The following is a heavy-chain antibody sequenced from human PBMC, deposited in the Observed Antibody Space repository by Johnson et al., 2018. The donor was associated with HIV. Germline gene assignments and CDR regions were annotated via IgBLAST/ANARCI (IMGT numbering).Heavy chain of an antibody. Sequence: QVQLVESGGGVVQPGRSLRLTCAASGFTFSMSAMHWVRQAPGKGLEWVTFIHYDGSNKYYADSVKGRFTISRDNSKNTLHLQMNNVRAEDTAIYYCARSESGYDAFDIWGQGTMVSVSS. CDR2: IHYDGSNK. D-gene: IGHD5-12*01. V-gene: IGHV3-30*02. CDR3: ARSESGYDAFDI. J-gene: IGHJ3*02. CDR1: GFTFSMSA.